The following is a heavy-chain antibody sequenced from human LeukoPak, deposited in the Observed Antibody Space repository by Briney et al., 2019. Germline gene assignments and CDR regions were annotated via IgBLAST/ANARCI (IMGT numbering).Heavy chain of an antibody. CDR2: ISWNSGSI. CDR1: GFTFDDYA. CDR3: AKDSQGGDYYGSGSYSFDY. V-gene: IGHV3-9*01. Sequence: GGSLRLSCAASGFTFDDYAMHWVRQAPGKGLEWVSGISWNSGSIGYADSVKGRFTISRDNAKNSLYLQMNSLRAEDTALYYCAKDSQGGDYYGSGSYSFDYWGQGTLVTVSS. D-gene: IGHD3-10*01. J-gene: IGHJ4*02.